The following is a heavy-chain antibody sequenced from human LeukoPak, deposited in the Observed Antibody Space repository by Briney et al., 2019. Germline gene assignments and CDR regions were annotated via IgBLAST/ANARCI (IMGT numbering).Heavy chain of an antibody. CDR1: GFTFSSYA. CDR3: ARARYHLWAFDI. J-gene: IGHJ3*02. Sequence: GSLRLSCAASGFTFSSYAMHWVRQAPGKGLEWVAVISYDGSNKYYADSVKGRFTISRDNSKNTLYLQMNGLRAEDTAVYYCARARYHLWAFDIWGQGTMVTVSS. V-gene: IGHV3-30-3*01. CDR2: ISYDGSNK. D-gene: IGHD1-14*01.